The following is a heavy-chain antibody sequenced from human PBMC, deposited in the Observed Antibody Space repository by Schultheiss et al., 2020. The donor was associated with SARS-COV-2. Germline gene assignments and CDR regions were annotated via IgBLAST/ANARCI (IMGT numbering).Heavy chain of an antibody. CDR2: FDPEDGET. CDR3: ATGPALIAAACSWSV. J-gene: IGHJ6*02. CDR1: GYTLTELS. D-gene: IGHD6-13*01. Sequence: ASVKVSCKVSGYTLTELSMHWVRQAPGKGLEWMGGFDPEDGETIYAQKFQGRVTMTEDTSTDTAYMELSSLRSEDTAVYYCATGPALIAAACSWSVWGQGTTVTVSS. V-gene: IGHV1-24*01.